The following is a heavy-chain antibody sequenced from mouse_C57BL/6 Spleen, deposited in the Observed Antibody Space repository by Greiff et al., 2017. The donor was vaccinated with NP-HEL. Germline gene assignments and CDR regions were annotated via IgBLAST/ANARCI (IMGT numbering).Heavy chain of an antibody. CDR3: ARSSGSSYLDD. Sequence: QVHVQQSGPELVKPGASVKISCKASGYAFSSSWMNWVKPRPGKGLEWIGRSYPGDGDTNYNGKLKGKATLTADKSSSTAYLQLSSLTAEGSAVYFCARSSGSSYLDDWGKGATLTVSS. D-gene: IGHD1-1*01. CDR1: GYAFSSSW. CDR2: SYPGDGDT. J-gene: IGHJ2*01. V-gene: IGHV1-82*01.